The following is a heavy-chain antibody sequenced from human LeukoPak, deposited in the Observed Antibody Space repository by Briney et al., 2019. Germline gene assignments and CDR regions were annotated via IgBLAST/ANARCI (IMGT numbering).Heavy chain of an antibody. J-gene: IGHJ4*02. D-gene: IGHD2-2*01. CDR2: IYYSGST. Sequence: PSETLSLTCTVSGGSISSSSYYWGWIRQPPGRGLEWIGSIYYSGSTYYNPSLKSRVTISVDTSKNQFSLKLSSVTAADTAVYYCARVPRGDIVVVPAAYVVYWGQGTLVTVSS. V-gene: IGHV4-39*07. CDR3: ARVPRGDIVVVPAAYVVY. CDR1: GGSISSSSYY.